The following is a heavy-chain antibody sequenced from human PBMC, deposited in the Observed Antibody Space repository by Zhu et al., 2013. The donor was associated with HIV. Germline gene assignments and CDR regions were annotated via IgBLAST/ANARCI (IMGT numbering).Heavy chain of an antibody. D-gene: IGHD3-22*01. CDR3: ARVPFGNYYDSSGYSPQVGLGYFDL. CDR2: MNPNSGNT. V-gene: IGHV1-8*01. CDR1: GYTFTSYD. Sequence: QVQLVQSGAEVKKPGASVKVSCKASGYTFTSYDINWVRQATGQGLEWMGWMNPNSGNTGYAQKFQGRVTMTRNTSISTAYMELSSLRSEDTAVYYCARVPFGNYYDSSGYSPQVGLGYFDLWGRGTLVTVSS. J-gene: IGHJ2*01.